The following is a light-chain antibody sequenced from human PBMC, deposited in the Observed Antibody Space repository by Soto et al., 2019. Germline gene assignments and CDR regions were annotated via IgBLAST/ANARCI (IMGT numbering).Light chain of an antibody. V-gene: IGLV2-23*01. J-gene: IGLJ1*01. CDR2: EGT. Sequence: QSVLTQPASVSWSPGQSITISCSVTTSDVGGYNLVSWYQQHTAKAPKLLIYEGTQRPSGVSSRFSGSKSGNTASLTISGLQAEDEADYYCCSYASSSSYVFGTGTKVTVL. CDR1: TSDVGGYNL. CDR3: CSYASSSSYV.